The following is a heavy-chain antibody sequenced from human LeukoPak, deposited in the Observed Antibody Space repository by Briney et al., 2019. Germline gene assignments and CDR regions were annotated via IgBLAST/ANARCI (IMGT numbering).Heavy chain of an antibody. V-gene: IGHV4-39*01. J-gene: IGHJ2*01. D-gene: IGHD3-9*01. CDR1: GGPISSGGYY. Sequence: SETLSLTCTVSGGPISSGGYYWGWIRQPPGQGLEWIGSIYYSGSTYYNPSLKSRVTISVDTSKTQFSLKLSSVTAADTAVYYCARQQGYFDWLLDSGNNWYFDLWGRGTLVTVSS. CDR2: IYYSGST. CDR3: ARQQGYFDWLLDSGNNWYFDL.